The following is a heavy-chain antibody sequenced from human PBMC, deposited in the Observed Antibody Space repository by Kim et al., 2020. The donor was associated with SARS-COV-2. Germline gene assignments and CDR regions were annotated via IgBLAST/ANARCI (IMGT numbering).Heavy chain of an antibody. D-gene: IGHD3-9*01. CDR2: ISSSSSTI. V-gene: IGHV3-48*02. J-gene: IGHJ4*02. CDR3: ARPNYVILTGHLGY. CDR1: GFTFSSYS. Sequence: GGSLRLSCAASGFTFSSYSMNWVRQAPGKGLEWVSYISSSSSTIYYADSVKGRFTISRDNAKNSLYLQMNSLRDEDTAEYYCARPNYVILTGHLGYWGQGTLVTVSS.